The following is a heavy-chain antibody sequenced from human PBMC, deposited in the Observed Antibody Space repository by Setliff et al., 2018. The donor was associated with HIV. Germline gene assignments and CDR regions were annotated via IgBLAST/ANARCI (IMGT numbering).Heavy chain of an antibody. CDR1: GFTFSGYG. CDR3: VRDARGGRLVSVYYFDF. CDR2: ISAGGGGT. D-gene: IGHD6-19*01. J-gene: IGHJ4*02. V-gene: IGHV3-23*01. Sequence: GGSLRLSCAVSGFTFSGYGMSWVRQASGKGLEWVSGISAGGGGTNCADSVKGRFTISRDNSKNTLYLQMNSLRAEDTAVYYCVRDARGGRLVSVYYFDFWGQGTLVTVSS.